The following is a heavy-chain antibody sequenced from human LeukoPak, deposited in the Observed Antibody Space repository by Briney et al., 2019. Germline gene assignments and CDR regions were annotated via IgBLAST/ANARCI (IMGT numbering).Heavy chain of an antibody. D-gene: IGHD3-22*01. V-gene: IGHV4-38-2*02. CDR1: GYSISSGYY. CDR3: ARLDYYDSSGFDY. J-gene: IGHJ4*02. Sequence: SSETLSLTCTVSGYSISSGYYWGWIRQPPGKGLEWIGSIYYSGSTYYNPSLKSRVTISVDTSKNQFSLKLSSVTAADTAVYYCARLDYYDSSGFDYWGQGTLVTVSS. CDR2: IYYSGST.